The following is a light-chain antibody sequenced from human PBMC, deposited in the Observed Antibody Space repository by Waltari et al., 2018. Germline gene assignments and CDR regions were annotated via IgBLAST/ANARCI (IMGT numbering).Light chain of an antibody. J-gene: IGKJ3*01. CDR3: QQFDSLPFT. CDR1: RDITDY. Sequence: DIQMTQSPSSLSASLGDRVTISCQASRDITDYLNWYHQKPGKAPSLLIYDTSNLESGVPSRFSGTGSVTHFTLTLSSLQPEDIGTYYCQQFDSLPFTFGPGTKVD. V-gene: IGKV1-33*01. CDR2: DTS.